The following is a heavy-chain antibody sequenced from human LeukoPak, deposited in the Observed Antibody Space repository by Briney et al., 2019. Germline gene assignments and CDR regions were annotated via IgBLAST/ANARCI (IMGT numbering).Heavy chain of an antibody. CDR3: ARGGLRFLKDGMDV. Sequence: ASVKVSCKASGGTFSSYAISWVRQAPGQGLEWMGGIIPIFGTANYAQKFQGRVTITADESTSTAYMELSSLRSEDTAVYYCARGGLRFLKDGMDVWGQGTTVTVSS. CDR1: GGTFSSYA. J-gene: IGHJ6*02. V-gene: IGHV1-69*13. D-gene: IGHD3-3*01. CDR2: IIPIFGTA.